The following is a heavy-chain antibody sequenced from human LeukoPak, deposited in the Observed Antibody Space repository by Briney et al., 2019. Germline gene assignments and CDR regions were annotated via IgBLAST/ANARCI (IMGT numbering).Heavy chain of an antibody. CDR1: GFTFSSYA. CDR3: AKAPNVASTGAHY. V-gene: IGHV3-30*09. CDR2: ISYDGSNK. Sequence: PGGSLRLSCAASGFTFSSYAMHWVRQAPGKGLEWVAVISYDGSNKYYADSVKGRFAISRDDSKNTLYLQMNSLRAEDTAVYYCAKAPNVASTGAHYWGQGTLVTVSS. D-gene: IGHD5/OR15-5a*01. J-gene: IGHJ4*02.